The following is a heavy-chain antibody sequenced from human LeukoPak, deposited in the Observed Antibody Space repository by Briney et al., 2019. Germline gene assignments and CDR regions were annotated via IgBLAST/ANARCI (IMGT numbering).Heavy chain of an antibody. CDR2: IRWKSGSI. D-gene: IGHD3-22*01. J-gene: IGHJ3*02. V-gene: IGHV3-9*01. CDR3: AREARYDSSGYYVPNAFDI. CDR1: GFTFDDYG. Sequence: PGGSLRLSCVASGFTFDDYGINWVRQAPGKGLEWVSGIRWKSGSIAYADSVKGRFTISRDNAKNSLYLQMNSLRAEDTAVYYCAREARYDSSGYYVPNAFDIWGQGTMVTVSS.